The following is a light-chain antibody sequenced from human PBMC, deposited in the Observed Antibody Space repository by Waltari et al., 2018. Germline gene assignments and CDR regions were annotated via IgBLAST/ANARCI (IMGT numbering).Light chain of an antibody. J-gene: IGLJ3*02. CDR1: TLPKKY. CDR3: YSTDSSGDIWL. V-gene: IGLV3-10*01. Sequence: SYELTQPPSVSVSPGQTTRITCSGDTLPKKYAYWYQQKAGQVPVLPIYEDIKRQSGSPCRFSASSSGTMATLTISGVQVEDEADYYCYSTDSSGDIWLFGGGTKLTVL. CDR2: EDI.